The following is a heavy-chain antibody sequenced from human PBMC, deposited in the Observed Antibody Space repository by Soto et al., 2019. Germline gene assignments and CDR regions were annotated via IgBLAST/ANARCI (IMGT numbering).Heavy chain of an antibody. CDR1: GYTCSNSW. Sequence: GESLKIACQGSGYTCSNSWILWGRQKPGKGLELIRKIDPSGSYTDYSPSFQGHVSLSVDKSVSTAYLQWSSLKASDSAIYYCARNMITFGGTPTSSEGDFGMDVWGHGTTVTVSS. J-gene: IGHJ6*02. D-gene: IGHD3-16*01. V-gene: IGHV5-10-1*01. CDR3: ARNMITFGGTPTSSEGDFGMDV. CDR2: IDPSGSYT.